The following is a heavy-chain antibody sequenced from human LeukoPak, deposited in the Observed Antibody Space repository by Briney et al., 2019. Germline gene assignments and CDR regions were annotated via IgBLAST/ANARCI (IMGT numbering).Heavy chain of an antibody. J-gene: IGHJ4*02. D-gene: IGHD5-18*01. Sequence: PGGSLRLSCAASGFTFSSNYMSWVRQAPGKGLEWVSVIYSGGSTYYADSVKGRFTISRDNSKNTLYLQMNSLRAEDTAVYYCARAPGYSLEEWYFDYWGQGTLVTVSS. CDR2: IYSGGST. V-gene: IGHV3-53*05. CDR3: ARAPGYSLEEWYFDY. CDR1: GFTFSSNY.